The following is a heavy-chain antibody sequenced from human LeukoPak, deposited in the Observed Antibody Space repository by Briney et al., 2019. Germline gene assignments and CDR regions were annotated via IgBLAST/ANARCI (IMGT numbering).Heavy chain of an antibody. V-gene: IGHV3-30*02. CDR2: IRYDGSNK. CDR1: GGTFSSYG. Sequence: SCKASGGTFSSYGMHWVRQAPGKGLEWVAFIRYDGSNKYYADSVKGRFTISRDNSKNTLYLQMNSLRAEDTAVYYCAKERGSGSPFDYWGQGTLVTVSS. CDR3: AKERGSGSPFDY. J-gene: IGHJ4*02. D-gene: IGHD1-26*01.